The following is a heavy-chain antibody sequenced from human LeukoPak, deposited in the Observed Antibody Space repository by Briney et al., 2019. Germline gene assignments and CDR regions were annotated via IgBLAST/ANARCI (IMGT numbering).Heavy chain of an antibody. CDR1: GGSFSGYY. CDR3: GREEDQLGEFDS. Sequence: SETLSLTCAVYGGSFSGYYWSWIRQPPGKGLEWIGEINHSGSTNYNPSLKSRVTISVDTSKNQFSLKLSSVTAADTAVYYCGREEDQLGEFDSWGQGTLVSVSS. CDR2: INHSGST. D-gene: IGHD6-6*01. V-gene: IGHV4-34*01. J-gene: IGHJ4*02.